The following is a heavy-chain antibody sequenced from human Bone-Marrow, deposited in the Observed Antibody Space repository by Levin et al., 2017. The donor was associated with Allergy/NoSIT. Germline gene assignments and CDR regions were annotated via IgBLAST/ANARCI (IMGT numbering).Heavy chain of an antibody. Sequence: GGSLRLSCAVSGFTISNNYMSWVRQASGKGLEWVSVIYSGGSTYYADSVKGRFTISRANSENTLYLQMNSLRAEDTAVYYCARLDFNYGSYYWGQGTLVTVSS. CDR2: IYSGGST. J-gene: IGHJ4*02. CDR3: ARLDFNYGSYY. D-gene: IGHD3-10*01. V-gene: IGHV3-66*04. CDR1: GFTISNNY.